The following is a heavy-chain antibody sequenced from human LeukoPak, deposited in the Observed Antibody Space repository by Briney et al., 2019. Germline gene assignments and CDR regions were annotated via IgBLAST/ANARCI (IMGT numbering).Heavy chain of an antibody. CDR1: GFTVSSNY. V-gene: IGHV3-66*02. CDR3: ARVRGYCSTSTCQYYYYYLDV. CDR2: LYSDGTT. J-gene: IGHJ6*03. D-gene: IGHD2-2*01. Sequence: PGGSLRLSCAVSGFTVSSNYISWVRQAPGKGLEWVSILYSDGTTYYADSVKGRFTISRDNSKNVLYLLMNSLRAEDTAVYYCARVRGYCSTSTCQYYYYYLDVWGNGTTVTVSS.